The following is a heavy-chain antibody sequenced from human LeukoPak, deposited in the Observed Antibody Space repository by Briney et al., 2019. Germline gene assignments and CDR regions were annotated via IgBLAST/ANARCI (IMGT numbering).Heavy chain of an antibody. D-gene: IGHD5-12*01. CDR3: ARLRVPGGYDPNYYGMDV. V-gene: IGHV1-3*01. CDR1: GYTFTTYA. Sequence: ASVKVSCKASGYTFTTYAMHWVRQAPGQRLEWMGGINAANGNTKYSQKFQGRVTITRDTSARTAYMELSTLRSEDTAVYYCARLRVPGGYDPNYYGMDVWGQGTTVTVSS. J-gene: IGHJ6*02. CDR2: INAANGNT.